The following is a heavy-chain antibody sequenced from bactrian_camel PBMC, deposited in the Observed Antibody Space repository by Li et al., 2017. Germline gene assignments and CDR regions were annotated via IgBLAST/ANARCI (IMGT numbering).Heavy chain of an antibody. D-gene: IGHD3*01. CDR2: IDNNGWT. Sequence: EVQLVESGGGSSQSGGSLRLSCAASGYRTSRYCMGWFHQAPGKEREGVAVIDNNGWTSYAESVKGRFTISEDMFKPTLFLQMNGVNPEDAGIYYCVYRPSGYCWVGAEFDSWPGDPGHRL. CDR1: GYRTSRYC. J-gene: IGHJ4*01. V-gene: IGHV3S10*01.